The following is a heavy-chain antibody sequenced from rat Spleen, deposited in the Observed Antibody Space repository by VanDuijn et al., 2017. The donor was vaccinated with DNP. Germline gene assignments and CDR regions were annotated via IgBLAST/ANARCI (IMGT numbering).Heavy chain of an antibody. CDR3: ARLYNSGYSFDY. Sequence: EVRLVESGGDSVQPGRSLKLSCAASGFTFSDYYMAWVRQAPAKGLEWVAYIRYDGGSSYYGDSVKGRFTISRDNAKSTLYLQMNSLRSEDMATYFCARLYNSGYSFDYWGQGVMVTVSS. CDR1: GFTFSDYY. D-gene: IGHD4-3*01. J-gene: IGHJ2*01. CDR2: IRYDGGSS. V-gene: IGHV5-22*01.